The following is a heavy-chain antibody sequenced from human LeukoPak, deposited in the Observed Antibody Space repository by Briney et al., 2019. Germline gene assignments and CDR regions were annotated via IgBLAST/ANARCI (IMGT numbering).Heavy chain of an antibody. D-gene: IGHD2-2*01. Sequence: SETLSLTCTVSGGSIDSQYWSWIRQPPGKGLEWIGYIYYSGSTDYNPSLKSRVTILVDTSKNRFSLKLRSVTAADTAVCYCARSGERYQLLPFDYWGQGILVTVSS. V-gene: IGHV4-59*11. J-gene: IGHJ4*02. CDR1: GGSIDSQY. CDR3: ARSGERYQLLPFDY. CDR2: IYYSGST.